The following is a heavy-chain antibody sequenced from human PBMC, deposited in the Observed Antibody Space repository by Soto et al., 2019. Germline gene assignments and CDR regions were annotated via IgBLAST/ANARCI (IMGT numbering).Heavy chain of an antibody. Sequence: EVQLLESGGGLVKPGGSLRLSCAASGFTFSSYAMSWVRQAPGKGLEWVSAISGSGGSTDYAESVKGRFTISRDNSKNTVYLQMNSLRDEGAAVYYCAKDPAAIPRGAFDIWGQGTLVTVSS. CDR2: ISGSGGST. D-gene: IGHD2-2*01. J-gene: IGHJ3*02. CDR3: AKDPAAIPRGAFDI. V-gene: IGHV3-23*01. CDR1: GFTFSSYA.